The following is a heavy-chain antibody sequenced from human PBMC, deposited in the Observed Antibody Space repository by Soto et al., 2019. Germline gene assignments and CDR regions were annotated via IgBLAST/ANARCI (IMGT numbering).Heavy chain of an antibody. CDR3: ARDPLAYHIADY. J-gene: IGHJ4*02. CDR1: GFTFSYYW. Sequence: EVQLVESGGGLVQPGGSLRLSCAASGFTFSYYWMSWVRQSPVKGLEWVANVNSEGSERYYSDSVRGRFTISRHNAKNSLYLQMNGLNAEDTSFYFCARDPLAYHIADYWGQGTLVTVSS. D-gene: IGHD2-21*01. V-gene: IGHV3-7*01. CDR2: VNSEGSER.